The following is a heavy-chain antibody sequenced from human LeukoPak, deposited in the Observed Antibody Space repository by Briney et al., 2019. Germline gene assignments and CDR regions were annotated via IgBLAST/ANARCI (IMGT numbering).Heavy chain of an antibody. Sequence: GASVKVSCKASGYTFTSCYMHWVRQAPGQGLEWMGIINPSGGSTSYAQKFQGRVTMTRDMSTSTVYMELSSLRSEDTAVYYCARATGIAAAGTLNWFDPWGQGTLVTVSS. D-gene: IGHD6-13*01. CDR2: INPSGGST. V-gene: IGHV1-46*01. CDR1: GYTFTSCY. J-gene: IGHJ5*02. CDR3: ARATGIAAAGTLNWFDP.